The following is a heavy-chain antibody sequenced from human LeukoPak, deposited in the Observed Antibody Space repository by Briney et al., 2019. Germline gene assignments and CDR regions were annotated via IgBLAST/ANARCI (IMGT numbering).Heavy chain of an antibody. V-gene: IGHV4-59*01. Sequence: PSETLSLTCTVSGDSISRYYWSWIRQPPGKGLEWIGYIYHSGPSNYNPSLKSRVAMSVDTSKSQFSLSLTSVTTADTAVYYCAKAAKFYYGSQTYYYFDYWGQGILVTVSS. CDR1: GDSISRYY. CDR3: AKAAKFYYGSQTYYYFDY. J-gene: IGHJ4*02. CDR2: IYHSGPS. D-gene: IGHD3-10*01.